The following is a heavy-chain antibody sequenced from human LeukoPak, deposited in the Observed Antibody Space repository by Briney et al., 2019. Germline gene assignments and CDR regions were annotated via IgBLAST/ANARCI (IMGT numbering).Heavy chain of an antibody. D-gene: IGHD4-17*01. CDR2: ISSSGSTI. Sequence: GGSLRLSCAASGFTFSDYYMSWIRQAPGKGLEWVSYISSSGSTIYYADSVKGRFTISRDNAKNSLYLQMNSLRAEDTAVYYCARVLYGDYYGTPGYYYYMDVWGKGTTVTVSS. CDR3: ARVLYGDYYGTPGYYYYMDV. J-gene: IGHJ6*03. CDR1: GFTFSDYY. V-gene: IGHV3-11*04.